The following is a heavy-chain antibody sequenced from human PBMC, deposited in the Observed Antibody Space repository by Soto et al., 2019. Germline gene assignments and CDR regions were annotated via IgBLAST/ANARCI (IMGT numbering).Heavy chain of an antibody. Sequence: PGGSLRLSCAASGFTFSDYYMSWIRQAPGKGLEWVSYISSSSSYTNYADSVKGRFTISRDNAKNSLYLQMNSLRAEDTAVYYCARDLEDGGGLDPWGQGTLVTVSS. CDR2: ISSSSSYT. D-gene: IGHD3-16*01. V-gene: IGHV3-11*05. J-gene: IGHJ5*02. CDR1: GFTFSDYY. CDR3: ARDLEDGGGLDP.